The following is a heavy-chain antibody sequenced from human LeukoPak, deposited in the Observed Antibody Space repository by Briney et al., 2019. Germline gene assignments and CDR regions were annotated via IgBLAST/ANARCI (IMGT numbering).Heavy chain of an antibody. CDR3: ARDESPRAPTPLFDY. CDR2: ISSTDNTI. D-gene: IGHD2-15*01. V-gene: IGHV3-48*01. J-gene: IGHJ4*02. CDR1: GFTFSSYG. Sequence: GGTLRLPCAASGFTFSSYGMSWVRQAPGKGLEWVSYISSTDNTIYYADSVKGRFTISRDNAKNSLYLQMNSLRAEDTAVYYCARDESPRAPTPLFDYWGQGTLVTVSS.